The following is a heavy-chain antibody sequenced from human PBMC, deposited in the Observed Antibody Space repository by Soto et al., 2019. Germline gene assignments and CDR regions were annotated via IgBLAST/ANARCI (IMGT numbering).Heavy chain of an antibody. V-gene: IGHV1-69*12. CDR2: IIPIFGTA. J-gene: IGHJ6*02. CDR1: GGTFSSYA. CDR3: ARSFPDGLYYYYYGMDV. Sequence: QVQLVQSGAEVKKPGSSVKVSCKASGGTFSSYAISWVRQAPGQGLEWMGGIIPIFGTANYAQKFQGRVTITADESTSTAYMELSSLRSEDTAVYYCARSFPDGLYYYYYGMDVWGQGTTVTVSS. D-gene: IGHD2-2*03.